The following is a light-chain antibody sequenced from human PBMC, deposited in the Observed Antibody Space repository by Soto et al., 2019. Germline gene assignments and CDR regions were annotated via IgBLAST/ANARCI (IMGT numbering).Light chain of an antibody. V-gene: IGKV1-5*03. Sequence: DIQMTQSPSTLSGPVGDRVTITCRASQTISSWLAWYQQKTGKAPKRLLYNASTLKSGGPSRFSGSGSGTEFTLTISSLQPDDFATYYCQHYNSYSEAFGQGTKVDIK. CDR1: QTISSW. CDR2: NAS. CDR3: QHYNSYSEA. J-gene: IGKJ1*01.